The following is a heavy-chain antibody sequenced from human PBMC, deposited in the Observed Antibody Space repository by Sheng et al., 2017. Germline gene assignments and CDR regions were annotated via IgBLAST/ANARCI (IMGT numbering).Heavy chain of an antibody. CDR3: ARGSQIAVAPLDAFDI. D-gene: IGHD6-19*01. Sequence: QVQLQESGPGLVKPSETLSLTCAVSGYSISSGYYWGWIRQPPGKGLEWIGSIYHSGSTYYNPSLKSRVTISVDTSKNQFSLKLSSVTAADTAVYYCARGSQIAVAPLDAFDIWGQGTMVTVSS. CDR1: GYSISSGYY. J-gene: IGHJ3*02. CDR2: IYHSGST. V-gene: IGHV4-38-2*01.